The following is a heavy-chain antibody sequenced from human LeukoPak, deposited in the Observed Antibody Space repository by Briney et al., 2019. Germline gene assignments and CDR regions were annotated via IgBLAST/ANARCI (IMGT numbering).Heavy chain of an antibody. D-gene: IGHD5-18*01. CDR1: GYRFTSYW. CDR2: IDPSDSYT. V-gene: IGHV5-10-1*01. Sequence: GESLKISCKGSGYRFTSYWISWVRQMPGKGLEWMGRIDPSDSYTNYSPSFQGHVTISADKSISTAYLQWSSLKASDTAMYHCARDSGYSYGPYDNWFDPWGQGALVTVSS. J-gene: IGHJ5*02. CDR3: ARDSGYSYGPYDNWFDP.